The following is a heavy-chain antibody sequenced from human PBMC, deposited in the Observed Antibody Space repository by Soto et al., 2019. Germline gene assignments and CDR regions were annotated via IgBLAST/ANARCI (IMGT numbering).Heavy chain of an antibody. CDR2: IWYDGSNK. D-gene: IGHD2-15*01. V-gene: IGHV3-33*01. Sequence: QVQLVESGGGVVQPGRSLRLSCAASGFTFSSYGMHWVRQAPGKGLEWVAVIWYDGSNKYYADSVKGRFTISRDNSKNTLYLQMNSLRAEDTAVYYCARVPSGYCSGGSCSYYYGMDVWGQGTTVTVSS. CDR3: ARVPSGYCSGGSCSYYYGMDV. J-gene: IGHJ6*02. CDR1: GFTFSSYG.